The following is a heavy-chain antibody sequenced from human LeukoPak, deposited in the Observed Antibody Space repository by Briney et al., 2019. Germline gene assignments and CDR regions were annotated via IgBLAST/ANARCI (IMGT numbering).Heavy chain of an antibody. CDR3: ARGVVTAILANYYYYGMDV. V-gene: IGHV6-1*01. Sequence: SQTLSLTCAISGDSVSSNSAAWNWIRQSPSRGLEWLGRTYYRSKRYNDYAVSEKSRITINPDTSKNQFSLQLNSVSPEDTAVYNCARGVVTAILANYYYYGMDVWGQGTTVTVSS. CDR2: TYYRSKRYN. J-gene: IGHJ6*02. D-gene: IGHD2-21*02. CDR1: GDSVSSNSAA.